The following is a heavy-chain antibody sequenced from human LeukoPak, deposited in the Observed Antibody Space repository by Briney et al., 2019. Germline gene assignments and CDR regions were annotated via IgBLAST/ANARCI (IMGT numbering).Heavy chain of an antibody. CDR2: IYHSGGT. V-gene: IGHV4-59*01. D-gene: IGHD3-10*01. J-gene: IGHJ4*02. Sequence: PSETLSLTCTVSGGSINDASWNWIRQPPRQGLEWIGYIYHSGGTNYNPSPTSRVTISLDTSKNKFSLKLSSVAAADTAVYYCARVGTYYRSLDSWGQGTLVTVSS. CDR1: GGSINDAS. CDR3: ARVGTYYRSLDS.